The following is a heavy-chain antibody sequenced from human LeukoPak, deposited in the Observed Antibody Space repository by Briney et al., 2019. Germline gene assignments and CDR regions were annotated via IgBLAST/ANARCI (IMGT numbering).Heavy chain of an antibody. Sequence: GGSLRLSCAASGFTFSSYNMNWVRQAPGKGLEWVSYISSSSSTIYYADSVKGRFTISRDNAKNSLYLQMNSLRAEDTAVYYCARDLHIVVVPAARDYWGQGTLVTVSS. J-gene: IGHJ4*02. CDR3: ARDLHIVVVPAARDY. CDR2: ISSSSSTI. CDR1: GFTFSSYN. D-gene: IGHD2-2*01. V-gene: IGHV3-48*04.